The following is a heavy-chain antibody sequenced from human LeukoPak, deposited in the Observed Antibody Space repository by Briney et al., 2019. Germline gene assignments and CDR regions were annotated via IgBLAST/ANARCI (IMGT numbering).Heavy chain of an antibody. CDR3: ARGGHNFAYCGGDCYSDNWFDP. J-gene: IGHJ5*02. V-gene: IGHV4-59*01. D-gene: IGHD2-21*02. CDR1: GGSITDYY. CDR2: DYYSGSS. Sequence: SETLSLTCTVSGGSITDYYWGWIRQPPGKGLEWIGYDYYSGSSNYNPSLKSRVTISVDTSKNQFSLKMSSVTAADTAVYYCARGGHNFAYCGGDCYSDNWFDPWGQGTLVTVSS.